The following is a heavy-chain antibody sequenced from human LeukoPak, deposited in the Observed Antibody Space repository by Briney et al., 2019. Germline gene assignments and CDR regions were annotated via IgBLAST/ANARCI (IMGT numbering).Heavy chain of an antibody. J-gene: IGHJ3*02. CDR3: APGGYIGYGHAFDI. Sequence: KTSETLSLTCAVYGGSFSGYYWSWIRQPPGKGLEWIGEINHSGSTNYNPSLKSRVTISVDTSKNHLSLILSSVTAADTAVYYCAPGGYIGYGHAFDIWGQGTMVTVSS. CDR1: GGSFSGYY. V-gene: IGHV4-34*01. D-gene: IGHD5-12*01. CDR2: INHSGST.